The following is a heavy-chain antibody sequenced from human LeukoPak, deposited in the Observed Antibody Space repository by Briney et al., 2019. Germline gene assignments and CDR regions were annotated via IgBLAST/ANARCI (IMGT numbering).Heavy chain of an antibody. V-gene: IGHV4-34*01. D-gene: IGHD6-13*01. CDR1: GGSFSGYY. Sequence: PSETLSLTCAVYGGSFSGYYWSWIRQPPGKGLEWIGEINHSGSTNYNPSLKSRVTISVDTSKNQFSLKLSSVTAADTAVYYCARGVGFRYSGSWYWFDPWGQGTLVTVSS. CDR3: ARGVGFRYSGSWYWFDP. CDR2: INHSGST. J-gene: IGHJ5*02.